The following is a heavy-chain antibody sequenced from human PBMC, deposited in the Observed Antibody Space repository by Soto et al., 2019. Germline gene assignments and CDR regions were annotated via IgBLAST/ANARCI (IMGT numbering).Heavy chain of an antibody. CDR3: AKMPDGGNSNSPYC. Sequence: EVQLLESGGGLVQPGESLKLACAASGFPFSNYAMSWVRQAPGKGLEWVSTTGGGIGPYYADSVKGRFTISRDNSKNTLYLQMNSLRAEDTAIYYCAKMPDGGNSNSPYCCGAGTLVTVSS. V-gene: IGHV3-23*01. J-gene: IGHJ4*02. CDR2: TGGGIGP. CDR1: GFPFSNYA. D-gene: IGHD4-4*01.